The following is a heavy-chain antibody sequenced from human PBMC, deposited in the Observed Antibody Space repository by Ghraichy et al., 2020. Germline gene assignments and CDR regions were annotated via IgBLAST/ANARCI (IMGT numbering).Heavy chain of an antibody. J-gene: IGHJ6*03. CDR2: IIPIFGTA. CDR1: GGTFSSYA. D-gene: IGHD2-15*01. CDR3: ARDCSGGSCYFDSARGTYYYMDV. Sequence: SVKVSCKASGGTFSSYAISWVRQAPGQGLEWMGGIIPIFGTANYAQKFQGRVTITADESTSTAYMELSSPRSEDTAVYYCARDCSGGSCYFDSARGTYYYMDVWGKGTTVTVSS. V-gene: IGHV1-69*13.